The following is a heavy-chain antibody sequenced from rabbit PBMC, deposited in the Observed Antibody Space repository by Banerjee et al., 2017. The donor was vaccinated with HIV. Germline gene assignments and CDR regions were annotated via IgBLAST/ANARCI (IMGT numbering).Heavy chain of an antibody. D-gene: IGHD4-1*01. J-gene: IGHJ4*01. V-gene: IGHV1S45*01. CDR3: ARDLAGAIGWNFNL. CDR2: IYTGNGNT. CDR1: GLDFSSSYY. Sequence: QEQLEESGGDLVKPEGSLTLTCKASGLDFSSSYYMCWVRQAPGKGLEWIGCIYTGNGNTHYASWAKGRFTISKTSSTTVTLQMTSLTAADTATYFCARDLAGAIGWNFNLWGPGTLVTVS.